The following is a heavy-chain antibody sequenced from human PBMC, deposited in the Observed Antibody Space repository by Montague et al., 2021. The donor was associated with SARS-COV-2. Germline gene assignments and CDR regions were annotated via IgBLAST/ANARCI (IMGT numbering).Heavy chain of an antibody. CDR2: ISGSGGTT. J-gene: IGHJ3*02. CDR1: GLTFSNYA. V-gene: IGHV3-23*01. Sequence: SLRLSCAASGLTFSNYAVSWVRQAPGKGPECVSGISGSGGTTYYADSVKGRFTISRDNSKNTLYLQMNSLRAEDTAVYYCANPKGAFDIWGQGTMVTVSS. CDR3: ANPKGAFDI.